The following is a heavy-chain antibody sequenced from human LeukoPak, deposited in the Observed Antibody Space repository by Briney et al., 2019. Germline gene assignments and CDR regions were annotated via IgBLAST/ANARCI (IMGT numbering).Heavy chain of an antibody. CDR1: GGSISSYY. D-gene: IGHD6-13*01. V-gene: IGHV4-59*01. CDR2: IYYSGST. J-gene: IGHJ4*02. Sequence: SETLSLTCTVSGGSISSYYWSWIRQPPRKGLEWIGYIYYSGSTNYNPSLKSRVTISVDTSKNQFSLKLSSVTAADTAVYYCARGQRGYSSSWYDYWGQGTLVTVSS. CDR3: ARGQRGYSSSWYDY.